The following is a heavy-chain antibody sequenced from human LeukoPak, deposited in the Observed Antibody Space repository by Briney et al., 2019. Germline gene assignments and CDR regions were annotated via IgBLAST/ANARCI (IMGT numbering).Heavy chain of an antibody. J-gene: IGHJ4*02. V-gene: IGHV5-51*01. CDR1: GYRFSSYW. Sequence: GESLKISCKGSGYRFSSYWIAWVRQMPGKGLEWMGIIHPGNSETTYNPSFQGQVTMSADKSITTAYLQWSSLEAPDTAMYYCARRLSTIAAAAANDYWGQGTLVTVSS. CDR3: ARRLSTIAAAAANDY. D-gene: IGHD6-13*01. CDR2: IHPGNSET.